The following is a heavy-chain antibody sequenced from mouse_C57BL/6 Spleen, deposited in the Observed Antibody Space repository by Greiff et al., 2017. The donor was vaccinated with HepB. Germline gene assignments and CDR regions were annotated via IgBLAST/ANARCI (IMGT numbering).Heavy chain of an antibody. Sequence: QVQLKQSGPGLVQPSQSLSITCTVSGFSLTSYGVHWVRQPPGKGLEWLGVIWSGGSTDYNAAFISRLSISKDNSKSQVFFKMNSLQADDTAIYYCAKIGNYDYPWFAYWGQGTLVTVSA. J-gene: IGHJ3*01. V-gene: IGHV2-4*01. D-gene: IGHD2-4*01. CDR1: GFSLTSYG. CDR3: AKIGNYDYPWFAY. CDR2: IWSGGST.